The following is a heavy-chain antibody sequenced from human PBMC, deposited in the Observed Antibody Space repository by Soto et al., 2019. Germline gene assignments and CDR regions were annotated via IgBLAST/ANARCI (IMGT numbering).Heavy chain of an antibody. CDR2: IIPIFGTA. J-gene: IGHJ6*02. CDR1: GGTFSSYA. CDR3: ARASYGFYYGMDV. D-gene: IGHD5-18*01. V-gene: IGHV1-69*13. Sequence: ASVKVSCKASGGTFSSYAISWVRQAPGQGLEWMGGIIPIFGTANYAQKFQGRVTITADESATTAYMELSSLRSEDTAVYYCARASYGFYYGMDVWGQGTTVTVSS.